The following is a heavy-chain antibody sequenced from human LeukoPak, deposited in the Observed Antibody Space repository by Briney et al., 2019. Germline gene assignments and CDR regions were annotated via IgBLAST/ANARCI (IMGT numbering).Heavy chain of an antibody. V-gene: IGHV4-31*03. D-gene: IGHD3-16*02. CDR2: IYYSGST. CDR3: ARVNRGVWGSYRPSIDY. J-gene: IGHJ4*02. CDR1: GGSISSGGYY. Sequence: PSETLSLTCTVSGGSISSGGYYWSWIRQHPGKGLEWIGYIYYSGSTYYNPSLKSRVTISVDTSKNQFSLKLSSVTAADTAVYYCARVNRGVWGSYRPSIDYWGQGTLVTVSS.